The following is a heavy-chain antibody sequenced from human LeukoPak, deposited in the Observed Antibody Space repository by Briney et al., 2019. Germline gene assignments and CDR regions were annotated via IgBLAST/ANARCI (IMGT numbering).Heavy chain of an antibody. J-gene: IGHJ4*02. CDR1: GFTFSSYW. D-gene: IGHD1-1*01. CDR3: ARAYNSHFDY. Sequence: PGGSLRLSCAASGFTFSSYWMHWVRQAPGKGLVCVSRIKSDGSSTSYADSVKGRFTISRDDAKNTPYLQMNSLRAEDTAVYYCARAYNSHFDYWGQGALVTVSS. CDR2: IKSDGSST. V-gene: IGHV3-74*01.